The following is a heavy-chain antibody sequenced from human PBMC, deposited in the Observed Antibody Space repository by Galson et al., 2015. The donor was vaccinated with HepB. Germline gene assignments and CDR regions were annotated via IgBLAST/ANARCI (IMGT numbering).Heavy chain of an antibody. CDR2: IDPGDSDT. V-gene: IGHV5-51*01. Sequence: QSGAAVKKPGESLKISCQGSGYSFTSYWIGWVRQMPGKGLEWMGNIDPGDSDTRYSPSFQGKVTISADKSISTAYLQWSSLKASDTAVYYCARHPPLGRISGWSDYWGQGTLVTVSS. CDR1: GYSFTSYW. D-gene: IGHD6-19*01. CDR3: ARHPPLGRISGWSDY. J-gene: IGHJ4*02.